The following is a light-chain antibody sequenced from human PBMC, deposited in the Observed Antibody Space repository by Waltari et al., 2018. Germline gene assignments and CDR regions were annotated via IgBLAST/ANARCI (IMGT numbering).Light chain of an antibody. V-gene: IGKV4-1*01. CDR1: QRVLNSSNNKNY. CDR2: WAS. J-gene: IGKJ4*01. CDR3: QHYYSSPLT. Sequence: DIVMTQSPDSLAVSLGERATINCKSSQRVLNSSNNKNYLAWYQQKPGQPPTLRIYWASTRESGVPDRFSGSGSGTDFTLTISSLQAEDVAVYYCQHYYSSPLTFGGGTKVEIK.